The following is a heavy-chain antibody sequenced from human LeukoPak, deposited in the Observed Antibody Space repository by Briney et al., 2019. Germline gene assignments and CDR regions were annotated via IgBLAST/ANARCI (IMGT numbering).Heavy chain of an antibody. CDR2: INPSGGST. J-gene: IGHJ3*02. CDR3: ARARIAAALEDAFDI. Sequence: PGASVKVSCKASGYTFTSYYMHWVRQAPGQGLEWMGIINPSGGSTSYAQKFQGRVTMTRDMSTSTVYMELSSLRSEDTAVYYCARARIAAALEDAFDIWGQGTMVTVSS. D-gene: IGHD6-13*01. V-gene: IGHV1-46*01. CDR1: GYTFTSYY.